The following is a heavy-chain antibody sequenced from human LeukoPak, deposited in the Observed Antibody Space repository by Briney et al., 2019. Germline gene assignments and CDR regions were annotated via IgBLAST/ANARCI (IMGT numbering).Heavy chain of an antibody. CDR1: GFTFSGYE. CDR3: ARAVGPFDF. V-gene: IGHV3-48*03. J-gene: IGHJ3*01. CDR2: ISSSGSII. Sequence: GGSLRLSCAASGFTFSGYEMKWVRQAPGKGLEWVSYISSSGSIIHYADSVKGRFTISRDNTKNSLYLQMNSLTAEDTAVYYCARAVGPFDFWGQGTRVIVSS.